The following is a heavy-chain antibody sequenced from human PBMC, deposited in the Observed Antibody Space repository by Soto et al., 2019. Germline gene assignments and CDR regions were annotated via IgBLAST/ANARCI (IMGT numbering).Heavy chain of an antibody. CDR3: ATDSPSNSGSRYKTFDY. V-gene: IGHV1-24*01. CDR2: FDPEDGET. CDR1: GYTLTELS. J-gene: IGHJ4*02. D-gene: IGHD6-13*01. Sequence: ASVKVSCKVSGYTLTELSLHWVRQLPGKGLEWMGGFDPEDGETIYAQKFQGRLTMTEDTSTDTAYMELSSLRSEDTAVYYCATDSPSNSGSRYKTFDYWGQGTLVTVSS.